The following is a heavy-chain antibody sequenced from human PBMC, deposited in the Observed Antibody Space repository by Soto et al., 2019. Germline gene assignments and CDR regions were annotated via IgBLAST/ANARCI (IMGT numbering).Heavy chain of an antibody. CDR2: VDPEDGET. CDR1: GFKFIDYY. J-gene: IGHJ6*02. CDR3: ATTTAVIVAQGPMDL. V-gene: IGHV1-69-2*01. Sequence: EVQLVQSGAEVKKPGATVKISCKVSGFKFIDYYLYWVQQAPGKALEWMGRVDPEDGETVYSEKFQGRLTITADTSRDIAHMELSGLRSEDTAVYFCATTTAVIVAQGPMDLWGQGTTVIVSS. D-gene: IGHD2-21*01.